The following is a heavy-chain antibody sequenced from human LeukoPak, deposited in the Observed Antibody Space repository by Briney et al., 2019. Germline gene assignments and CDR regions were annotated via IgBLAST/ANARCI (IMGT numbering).Heavy chain of an antibody. CDR2: VNPHSDNA. J-gene: IGHJ6*02. D-gene: IGHD4-11*01. CDR3: AKARKATTSTDYSYFYYMDV. CDR1: GNGFPYFD. V-gene: IGHV1-8*02. Sequence: ASVTVSCKASGNGFPYFDVNWVRQASGQGLEWIGWVNPHSDNAGYGQRFQGRVTITTDISTATVYMELSSLISDDTAVYYCAKARKATTSTDYSYFYYMDVWGQGTTVTVSS.